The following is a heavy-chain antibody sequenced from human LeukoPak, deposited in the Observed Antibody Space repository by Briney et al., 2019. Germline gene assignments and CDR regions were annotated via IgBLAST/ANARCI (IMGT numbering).Heavy chain of an antibody. CDR2: ISGSGGIT. CDR1: GFTFDDYG. J-gene: IGHJ6*03. V-gene: IGHV3-23*01. Sequence: HPGGSLRLSCAASGFTFDDYGMSWVRQAPGKGLEWVSAISGSGGITYYADSVKGRFTISRDNSKNTLYLQMNSLRAEDTAVYYCAKGGIAVASTSYYYYMDVWGKGTTVTSSS. CDR3: AKGGIAVASTSYYYYMDV. D-gene: IGHD6-19*01.